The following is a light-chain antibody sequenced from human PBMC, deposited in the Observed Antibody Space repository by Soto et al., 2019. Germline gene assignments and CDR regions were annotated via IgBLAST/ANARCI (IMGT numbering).Light chain of an antibody. V-gene: IGKV3-15*01. CDR2: GAS. J-gene: IGKJ4*01. CDR3: QKYNSAPLT. CDR1: QSVSSS. Sequence: EIVMTQSPATLSVSPGETATLSCRANQSVSSSLAWYQQTPGRAPRLLIYGASTRATGIPTRFSGSGSGTEFTLTISSLQSEDVAAYYCQKYNSAPLTFGGGTKVDIK.